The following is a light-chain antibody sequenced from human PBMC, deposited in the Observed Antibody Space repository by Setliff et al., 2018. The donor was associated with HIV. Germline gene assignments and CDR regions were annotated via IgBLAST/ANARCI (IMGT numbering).Light chain of an antibody. J-gene: IGLJ2*01. CDR2: YDT. CDR1: NIGSKS. Sequence: SYELTQPPSVSVAPGKTARITCGGNNIGSKSVHWYQQKPGQAPVMVIYYDTARPSGIPDRFSGSNSGDTATLTISRVEDGDEAAYYCQSWDNNSDHVVFGGGTKVTVL. V-gene: IGLV3-21*04. CDR3: QSWDNNSDHVV.